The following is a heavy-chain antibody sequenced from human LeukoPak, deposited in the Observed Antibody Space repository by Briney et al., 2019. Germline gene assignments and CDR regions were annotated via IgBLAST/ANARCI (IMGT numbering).Heavy chain of an antibody. CDR2: IRQDGSAK. D-gene: IGHD2-2*01. Sequence: GGSLRLSCTASGFTFSDYWMTWVRQAPGKGLDWVANIRQDGSAKYYVDSVKGRFTISRDNAKNSLYLQMDSLRVEDTATYYCARWRGSTSERSDYWGQGTLVTVSS. V-gene: IGHV3-7*01. CDR1: GFTFSDYW. CDR3: ARWRGSTSERSDY. J-gene: IGHJ4*02.